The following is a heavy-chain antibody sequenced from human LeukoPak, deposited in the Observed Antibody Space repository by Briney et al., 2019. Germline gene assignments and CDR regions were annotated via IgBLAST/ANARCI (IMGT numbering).Heavy chain of an antibody. Sequence: GGSLRLSCAASGFTFSSYAMRWVRQAPGKGLEWVSAISGSGGSTYYADSVKGRFTISRDNSKNTLYLQMNSLRAEDTAVYYCAKERVGIVIAAAGIELACLDYWGQGTLVTVSS. CDR2: ISGSGGST. D-gene: IGHD6-13*01. CDR1: GFTFSSYA. CDR3: AKERVGIVIAAAGIELACLDY. V-gene: IGHV3-23*01. J-gene: IGHJ4*02.